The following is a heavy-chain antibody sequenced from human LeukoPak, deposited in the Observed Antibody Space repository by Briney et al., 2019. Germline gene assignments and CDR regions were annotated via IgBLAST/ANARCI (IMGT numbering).Heavy chain of an antibody. D-gene: IGHD3-10*01. CDR2: INHSGST. V-gene: IGHV4-34*01. Sequence: SETLSLTCAVYGGSFSGYYWSWIRQPPGKGLEWIGEINHSGSTNYNPSLKSRVTISVDTSKNQFSLKLSSVTAADTAVYYCARLSIGLTYGSGSYPHFDYWGQGTLVTVSS. J-gene: IGHJ4*02. CDR3: ARLSIGLTYGSGSYPHFDY. CDR1: GGSFSGYY.